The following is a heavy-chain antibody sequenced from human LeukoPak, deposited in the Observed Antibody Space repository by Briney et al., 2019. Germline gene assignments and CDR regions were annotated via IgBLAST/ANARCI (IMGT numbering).Heavy chain of an antibody. CDR2: ISYSGST. CDR1: GGSISGYY. J-gene: IGHJ4*02. D-gene: IGHD3-22*01. Sequence: SETLSLTCTASGGSISGYYWSWIRQSPGKGLEWIGCISYSGSTNYNPSLKSRLTISADTSKNQFSLKLSSVTAADTAVYYCASSRRGGYYDSSGHYRFDYWGQGTLVTVSS. CDR3: ASSRRGGYYDSSGHYRFDY. V-gene: IGHV4-59*08.